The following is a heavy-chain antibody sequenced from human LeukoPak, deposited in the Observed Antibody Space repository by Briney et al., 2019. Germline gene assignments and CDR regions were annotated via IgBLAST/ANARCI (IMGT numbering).Heavy chain of an antibody. CDR1: GFTFSSYS. J-gene: IGHJ3*02. V-gene: IGHV3-21*01. Sequence: GGSLRLSCAASGFTFSSYSINWVRQAPGEGLEWVSSISGSSNYIYYADSVKGRFSVSRDNTKNSLYLQMNSLRVEDTALFYCARRVASANDAFDIWGQGTMVTVSS. CDR3: ARRVASANDAFDI. D-gene: IGHD2-15*01. CDR2: ISGSSNYI.